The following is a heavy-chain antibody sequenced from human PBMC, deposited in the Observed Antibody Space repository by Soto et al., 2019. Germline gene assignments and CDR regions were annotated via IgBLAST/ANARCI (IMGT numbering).Heavy chain of an antibody. CDR3: ARDVWARAGYSSSYAPPYYYYGMDV. V-gene: IGHV3-30-3*01. CDR2: ISYDGSNK. CDR1: GFTFSSYA. D-gene: IGHD6-13*01. J-gene: IGHJ6*02. Sequence: QVQLVESGGGVVQPGRSLRLSCAASGFTFSSYAMHWVRQAPGKGLEWVAVISYDGSNKYYADSVKGRFTISRDNSKNTLYLQMNSLRAEETAVYYCARDVWARAGYSSSYAPPYYYYGMDVWGQGTTVTVSS.